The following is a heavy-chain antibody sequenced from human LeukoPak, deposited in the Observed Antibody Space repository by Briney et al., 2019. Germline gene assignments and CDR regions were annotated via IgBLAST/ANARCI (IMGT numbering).Heavy chain of an antibody. D-gene: IGHD1-26*01. V-gene: IGHV1-2*02. CDR3: ARGAGRYSGSYVDY. CDR1: GYTFTGYY. Sequence: GASVKVSCKASGYTFTGYYMHWVRQAPGQGLEWMGWINPNSGGTNYAQKFQGRVTMTRDTSISTAYMELSRLRSDDTAVYYCARGAGRYSGSYVDYWGQGTLVTVSS. CDR2: INPNSGGT. J-gene: IGHJ4*02.